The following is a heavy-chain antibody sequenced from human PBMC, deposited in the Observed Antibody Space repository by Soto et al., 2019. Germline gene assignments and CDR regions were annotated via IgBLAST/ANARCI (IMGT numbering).Heavy chain of an antibody. D-gene: IGHD5-18*01. Sequence: GGSLRLSCAASGFTFSSYAMSWVRQAPGKGLEWVSAISGSGGSTYYADSVKGRFTISRDNSKNTLYLQMNSLRAEDTAVYYCAKGAGSYGLMASNWFDPWGQGTLVTVSS. V-gene: IGHV3-23*01. CDR2: ISGSGGST. J-gene: IGHJ5*02. CDR3: AKGAGSYGLMASNWFDP. CDR1: GFTFSSYA.